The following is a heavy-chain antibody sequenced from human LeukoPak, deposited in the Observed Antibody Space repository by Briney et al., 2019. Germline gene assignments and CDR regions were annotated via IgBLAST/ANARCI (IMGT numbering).Heavy chain of an antibody. V-gene: IGHV4-4*07. J-gene: IGHJ6*02. CDR2: IYTSGST. D-gene: IGHD5-12*01. Sequence: PSETLSLTCTVSGGSISSYYWSWIRQPAGKGLEWIGRIYTSGSTNYNASLKSRVTISVDTSKNHFSLKLSPVTAADTAVYYCAGLGGHSGYDLIYYGMDVWGQGTTVTVSS. CDR3: AGLGGHSGYDLIYYGMDV. CDR1: GGSISSYY.